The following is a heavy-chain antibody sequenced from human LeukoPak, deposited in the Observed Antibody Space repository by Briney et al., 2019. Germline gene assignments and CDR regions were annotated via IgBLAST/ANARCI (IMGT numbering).Heavy chain of an antibody. CDR3: ATKGDRDVYNWWFDP. CDR2: INHSGST. Sequence: ASETLSLTCTVSGGSISSSSYYWGWIRQPPGKGLEWIGEINHSGSTNYNPSLKSRVTISVDTSKNQFSLKLSSVTAADTAVYYCATKGDRDVYNWWFDPWGQGTLVTVSS. CDR1: GGSISSSSYY. J-gene: IGHJ5*02. D-gene: IGHD5-24*01. V-gene: IGHV4-39*07.